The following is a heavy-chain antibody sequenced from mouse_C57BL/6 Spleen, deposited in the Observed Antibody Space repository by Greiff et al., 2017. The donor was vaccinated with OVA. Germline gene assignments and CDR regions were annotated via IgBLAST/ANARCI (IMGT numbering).Heavy chain of an antibody. CDR1: GYSITSGYY. V-gene: IGHV3-6*01. CDR3: ARKAQANYFDY. Sequence: VQLQQSGPGLVKPSQSLSLTCSVTGYSITSGYYWNWIRQFPGNKLEWMGYISYDGSNNYNPSLKNRISITRDTSKNQFFLKLNSVTTEDTATYYCARKAQANYFDYWGQGTTLTVSS. J-gene: IGHJ2*01. CDR2: ISYDGSN. D-gene: IGHD3-2*02.